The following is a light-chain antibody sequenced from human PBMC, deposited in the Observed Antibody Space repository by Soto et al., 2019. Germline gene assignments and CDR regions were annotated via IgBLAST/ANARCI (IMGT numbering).Light chain of an antibody. V-gene: IGKV1-9*01. CDR2: AAS. CDR1: QDITTY. CDR3: LQINSYPYT. J-gene: IGKJ2*01. Sequence: IQLTQSPSSLPASVGDRVTMTCRASQDITTYLAWYQQKPGKAPKLLIYAASALHSGVPSRFSGSGSGTDFTLSISSLQPEDFATYYCLQINSYPYTFGQGTQLDIK.